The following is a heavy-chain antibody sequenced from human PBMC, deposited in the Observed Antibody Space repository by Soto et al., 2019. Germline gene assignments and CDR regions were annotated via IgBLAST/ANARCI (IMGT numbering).Heavy chain of an antibody. D-gene: IGHD3-3*01. V-gene: IGHV1-3*01. CDR1: GYAFTTYA. Sequence: ASVKVSCKASGYAFTTYAIHWVRQAPGQRLEWMGWINPGYGNTKYSQEFQGRVSLTRDTSATTAYMDLSSLRSEDTAVYYCARLMAISRAFEIWGQGTMVTVSS. CDR3: ARLMAISRAFEI. CDR2: INPGYGNT. J-gene: IGHJ3*02.